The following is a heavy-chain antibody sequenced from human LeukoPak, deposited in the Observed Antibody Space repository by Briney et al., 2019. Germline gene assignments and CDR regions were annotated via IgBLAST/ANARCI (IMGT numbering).Heavy chain of an antibody. V-gene: IGHV3-23*01. CDR3: AKDVDTAMVYYFDY. CDR2: TSGSGGST. CDR1: GFTFSSDA. D-gene: IGHD5-18*01. Sequence: PGGSLRLSCAASGFTFSSDAMSWVRQAPGKGLEWGSATSGSGGSTYYADSVKGRFTISRDNSKNTLYLQMNSLRAEDTAVYYCAKDVDTAMVYYFDYWGQGTLVTVSS. J-gene: IGHJ4*02.